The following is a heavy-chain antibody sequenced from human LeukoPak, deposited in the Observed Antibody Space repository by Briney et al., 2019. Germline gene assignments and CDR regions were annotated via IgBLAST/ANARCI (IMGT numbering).Heavy chain of an antibody. CDR2: IRYDGSNK. Sequence: GGSLRLSCAASGFTFDSYGMHWVRQAPGKGLEWVAFIRYDGSNKYYADSVKGRFTISRDNSKDTLYLQMNSLRAEDTAVYYCAKEEGIVGATPDYWGQGTLVTVSS. CDR3: AKEEGIVGATPDY. V-gene: IGHV3-30*02. D-gene: IGHD1-26*01. CDR1: GFTFDSYG. J-gene: IGHJ4*02.